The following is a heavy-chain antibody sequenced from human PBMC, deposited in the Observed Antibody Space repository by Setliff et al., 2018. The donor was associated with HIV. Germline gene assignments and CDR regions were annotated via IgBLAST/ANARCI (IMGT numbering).Heavy chain of an antibody. CDR3: AIGPSLQTTVFDY. Sequence: SETLSLTCTVSGGSISRYYWSWIRQPPGKGLEWIGYIYYSGSTTYNPSLKSRVTKSVDKSKNQFSPKLTSVTAADTAAYYCAIGPSLQTTVFDYWGQGTLVTVSS. J-gene: IGHJ4*02. CDR2: IYYSGST. V-gene: IGHV4-59*01. CDR1: GGSISRYY. D-gene: IGHD4-4*01.